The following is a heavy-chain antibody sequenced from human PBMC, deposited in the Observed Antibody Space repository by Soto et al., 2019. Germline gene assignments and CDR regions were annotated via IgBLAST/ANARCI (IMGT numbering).Heavy chain of an antibody. V-gene: IGHV1-2*02. Sequence: ASVQPFCKASGYIFTGYFIQWLRQAPGQGLEWMGWINPNTSGTNYAQKFQGRVTMTRDTSLGAAYMELTSLRPYDTPLYYCARIMWGRDNYYGLEVGG. CDR1: GYIFTGYF. D-gene: IGHD1-26*01. CDR3: ARIMWGRDNYYGLEV. CDR2: INPNTSGT. J-gene: IGHJ6*02.